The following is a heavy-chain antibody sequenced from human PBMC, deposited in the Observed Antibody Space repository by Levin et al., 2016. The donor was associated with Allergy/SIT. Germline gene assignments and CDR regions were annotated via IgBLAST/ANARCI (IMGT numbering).Heavy chain of an antibody. CDR3: ARAAEMATISLRAPDY. CDR2: ISAYNGNT. CDR1: GYTFTSYG. Sequence: ASVKVSCKASGYTFTSYGISWVRQAPGQGLEWMGWISAYNGNTNYAQKLQGRVTMTTDTSTSTAYMELRSLRSDDTAVYYCARAAEMATISLRAPDYWGQGTLVTVSS. V-gene: IGHV1-18*01. D-gene: IGHD5-24*01. J-gene: IGHJ4*02.